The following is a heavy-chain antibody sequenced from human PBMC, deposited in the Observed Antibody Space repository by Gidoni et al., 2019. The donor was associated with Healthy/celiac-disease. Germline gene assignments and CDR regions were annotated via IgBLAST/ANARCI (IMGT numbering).Heavy chain of an antibody. V-gene: IGHV3-21*01. D-gene: IGHD2-21*02. J-gene: IGHJ5*02. CDR1: AFPFSSYS. CDR3: ARDSRMYCGGDCSMGNWFDP. Sequence: EVQLVESGGGLVQPGGSLRLSCAASAFPFSSYSMNWVRLAPGKGLEWVSSISSSSSYIYYADSVKGRFTISRDNAKNSLYRQMNSLRAEDTAVYYCARDSRMYCGGDCSMGNWFDPWGQGTLVTVSS. CDR2: ISSSSSYI.